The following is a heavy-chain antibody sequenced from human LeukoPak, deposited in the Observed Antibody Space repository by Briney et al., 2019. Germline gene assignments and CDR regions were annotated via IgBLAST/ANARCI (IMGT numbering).Heavy chain of an antibody. V-gene: IGHV3-21*01. Sequence: GGSLRLSCAASGFTFSGFEMNWVRQAPGKGLEWVSSISSGSISIYYADSVKGRFTISRDNAKNSLYLQMNSLRAEDTAVYYCARGNYGAFDIWGQGTMVTVSP. CDR3: ARGNYGAFDI. CDR2: ISSGSISI. CDR1: GFTFSGFE. D-gene: IGHD3-16*01. J-gene: IGHJ3*02.